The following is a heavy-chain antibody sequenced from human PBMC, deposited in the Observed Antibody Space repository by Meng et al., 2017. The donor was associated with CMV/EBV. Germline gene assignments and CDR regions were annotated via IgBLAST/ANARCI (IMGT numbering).Heavy chain of an antibody. CDR2: IKQDGSEK. CDR3: ARWGRWLQFFDY. CDR1: GFTFSSYW. V-gene: IGHV3-7*01. D-gene: IGHD5-24*01. J-gene: IGHJ4*02. Sequence: GESLMLSCAASGFTFSSYWMSWVRQAPGKGLEWVANIKQDGSEKYYVDSVKGRFTISRDNAKNSLYLQMNSLSAEDTAVYYCARWGRWLQFFDYWGQGTLVTVSS.